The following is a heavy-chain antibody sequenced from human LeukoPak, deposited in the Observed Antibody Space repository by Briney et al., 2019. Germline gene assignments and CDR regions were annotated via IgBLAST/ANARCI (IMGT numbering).Heavy chain of an antibody. CDR2: ISGCGGST. CDR1: GFTFSSYA. CDR3: AKMGGYSYGEFDY. D-gene: IGHD5-18*01. V-gene: IGHV3-23*01. Sequence: GGSLRLSCAASGFTFSSYAMSWVRQAPGKGLEWVSAISGCGGSTYYADSVKGRFTISRDNSKNTLYLQMNSLRAEDTAVYYCAKMGGYSYGEFDYWGQGTLVTVSS. J-gene: IGHJ4*02.